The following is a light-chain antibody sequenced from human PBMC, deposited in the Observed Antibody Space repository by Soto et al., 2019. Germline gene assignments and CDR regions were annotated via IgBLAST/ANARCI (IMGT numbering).Light chain of an antibody. V-gene: IGLV1-44*01. CDR2: LND. Sequence: QPVLTQPPSASGAPGQRVTISCSGSRSNIGSNAVNWYQQLPGTAPKLLIYLNDQRPSGVPDRFSGSKSGTSASLAISGLQSEDEADYYCAAWDDSLSVVFGGGTKLTVL. CDR1: RSNIGSNA. J-gene: IGLJ3*02. CDR3: AAWDDSLSVV.